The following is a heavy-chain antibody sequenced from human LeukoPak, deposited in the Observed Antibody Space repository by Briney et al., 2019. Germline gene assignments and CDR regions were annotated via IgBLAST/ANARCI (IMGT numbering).Heavy chain of an antibody. V-gene: IGHV1-18*01. CDR1: GYTFAIYG. CDR3: ARDYCTRGGDCYKEDLFDP. D-gene: IGHD2-21*02. Sequence: ASVKVSCKASGYTFAIYGISWVRQAPGQGLEWMAWISPYDGDTNYAQNFEGRVTMTTETSTSTAYMELRSLRSDDTAIYYCARDYCTRGGDCYKEDLFDPWGQGTLATVSS. CDR2: ISPYDGDT. J-gene: IGHJ5*02.